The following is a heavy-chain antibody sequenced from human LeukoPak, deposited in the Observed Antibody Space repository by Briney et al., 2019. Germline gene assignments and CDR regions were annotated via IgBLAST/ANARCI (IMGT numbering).Heavy chain of an antibody. V-gene: IGHV4-61*09. CDR1: GGSISSGDYH. CDR2: MYTSGST. CDR3: ARDSSTVTPPPFDY. Sequence: PSETLSLTCTVSGGSISSGDYHWSWIRQPAEKGLEWIGHMYTSGSTNYNPSLKSRVTIDTSKNQFSLKLSSVTAADTAVYYCARDSSTVTPPPFDYWGQGTLVTVSS. D-gene: IGHD4-17*01. J-gene: IGHJ4*02.